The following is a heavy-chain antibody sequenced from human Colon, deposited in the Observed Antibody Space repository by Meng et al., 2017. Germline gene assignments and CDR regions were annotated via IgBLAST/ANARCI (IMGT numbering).Heavy chain of an antibody. CDR2: ISSSSSYI. J-gene: IGHJ4*02. CDR1: GFTFSSYS. V-gene: IGHV3-21*01. CDR3: AGGWFGELLYY. D-gene: IGHD3-10*01. Sequence: GESLKIPCAASGFTFSSYSMNWVRQAPGKGLEWVSSISSSSSYIYYAASVKGRFTISSDNAKNSLYLQMNSLRAEDTAVYYCAGGWFGELLYYWGQGTLVTVSS.